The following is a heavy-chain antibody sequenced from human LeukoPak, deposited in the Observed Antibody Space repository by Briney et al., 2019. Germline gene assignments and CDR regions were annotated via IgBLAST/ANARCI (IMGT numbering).Heavy chain of an antibody. CDR1: GGTFSSYA. CDR2: IIPIFGTA. Sequence: SVKVSCKASGGTFSSYAISWVRQAPGQGLEWMGGIIPIFGTANYAQKFQGRVTITADESTSTAYMELSSLRSEDTAVYYCARANRLKQWLVHSRFYFDYWGQGTLVTVSS. D-gene: IGHD6-19*01. V-gene: IGHV1-69*13. CDR3: ARANRLKQWLVHSRFYFDY. J-gene: IGHJ4*02.